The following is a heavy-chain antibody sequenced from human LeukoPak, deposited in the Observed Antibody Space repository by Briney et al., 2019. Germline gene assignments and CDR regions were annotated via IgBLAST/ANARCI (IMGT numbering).Heavy chain of an antibody. CDR3: ARGWSKYSSSWFGY. CDR2: INPNSGGT. Sequence: ASVKVSCKASGYTFTSYDINWVRQATGQGLEWMGWINPNSGGTNYAQKFQGRVTMTRDTSISTAYMELSRLRSDDTAVYYCARGWSKYSSSWFGYWGQGTLVTVSS. CDR1: GYTFTSYD. J-gene: IGHJ4*02. V-gene: IGHV1-2*02. D-gene: IGHD6-13*01.